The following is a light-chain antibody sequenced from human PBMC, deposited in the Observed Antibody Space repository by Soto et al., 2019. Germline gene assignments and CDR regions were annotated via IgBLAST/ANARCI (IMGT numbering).Light chain of an antibody. CDR3: QQYFEWPPMT. CDR1: ETVATN. Sequence: EVVMTQSPATLSVSPGERATLSCRASETVATNLAWYQQKPGQAPRLLISGASTRAAGISDRFRGSGSGTEFTLTISSLRCEDSAIYYCQQYFEWPPMTFGQGTKVEI. V-gene: IGKV3-15*01. CDR2: GAS. J-gene: IGKJ1*01.